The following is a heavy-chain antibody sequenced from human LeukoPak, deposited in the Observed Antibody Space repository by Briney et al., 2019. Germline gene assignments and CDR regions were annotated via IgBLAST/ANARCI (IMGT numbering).Heavy chain of an antibody. J-gene: IGHJ4*02. CDR1: GGSFSGYY. CDR2: INHCGST. CDR3: ARVGAYCSGGSCYRPFDY. V-gene: IGHV4-34*01. Sequence: SETLSLTCAVYGGSFSGYYWSWIRQPPGKGLEWIGEINHCGSTNYNQSLKSRVTISVDTSKNQFSLKLSSVTAADTAVYYCARVGAYCSGGSCYRPFDYWGQGTLVTVSS. D-gene: IGHD2-15*01.